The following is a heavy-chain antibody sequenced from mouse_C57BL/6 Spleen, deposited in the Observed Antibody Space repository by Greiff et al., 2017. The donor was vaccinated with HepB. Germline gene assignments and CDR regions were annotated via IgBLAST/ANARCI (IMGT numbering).Heavy chain of an antibody. CDR2: IDPSDSET. CDR3: AQRGYGSGRYFDV. J-gene: IGHJ1*03. D-gene: IGHD1-1*01. V-gene: IGHV1-52*01. Sequence: QVQLQQPGAELVRPGSSVKLSCKASGYTFTSYWMHWVKQRPIQGLEWIGNIDPSDSETHYNQKFKDKATLTVDKSSSTAYMQLSSLTSEDSAVYYCAQRGYGSGRYFDVWGTGTTVTVSS. CDR1: GYTFTSYW.